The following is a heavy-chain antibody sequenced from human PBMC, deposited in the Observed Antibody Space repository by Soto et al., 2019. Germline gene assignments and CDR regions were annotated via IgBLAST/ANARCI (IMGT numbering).Heavy chain of an antibody. V-gene: IGHV3-66*01. CDR1: GVTVSTYY. J-gene: IGHJ5*02. Sequence: EVQLVESGGGLVQPGGCLRVSCAASGVTVSTYYMTWVRQAPGKGLEWVSFIDNGGGTYYADSVKGRFSISRDNSKSMSYLQMNSLRAEDTAVYYCARSGTWGQGTLVTVSS. CDR3: ARSGT. CDR2: IDNGGGT.